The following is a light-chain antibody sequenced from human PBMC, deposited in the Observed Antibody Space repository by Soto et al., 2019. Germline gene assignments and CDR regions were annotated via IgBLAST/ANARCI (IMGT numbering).Light chain of an antibody. J-gene: IGKJ1*01. V-gene: IGKV3-15*01. CDR1: QSVSDK. Sequence: EIVMTQAPSTVSVSPGERATLSCRASQSVSDKLAWYQQKPGQSPRLIINHASARATGVPARCSGSGSGREFTLTIIGLQSEDFAVYYCQQYNNWSPLTFGQGTKVDIK. CDR3: QQYNNWSPLT. CDR2: HAS.